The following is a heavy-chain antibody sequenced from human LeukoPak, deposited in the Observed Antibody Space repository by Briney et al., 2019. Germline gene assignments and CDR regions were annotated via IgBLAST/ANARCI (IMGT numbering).Heavy chain of an antibody. D-gene: IGHD6-13*01. CDR3: ARADSSGWYGLDY. Sequence: GGSLRLSCAASRFTFSNYWMNWVRQAPGKGLEWVANMNQDGSEKYYLDSVKGRFTISRDSAKNSLYLQMNSLRAEDTAVYYRARADSSGWYGLDYWAQETLVTSSP. V-gene: IGHV3-7*01. CDR1: RFTFSNYW. CDR2: MNQDGSEK. J-gene: IGHJ4*02.